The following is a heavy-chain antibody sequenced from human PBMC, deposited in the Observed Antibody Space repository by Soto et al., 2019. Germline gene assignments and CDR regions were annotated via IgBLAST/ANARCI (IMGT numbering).Heavy chain of an antibody. CDR1: SGSIGTYF. D-gene: IGHD1-26*01. Sequence: QVQLRESGPGLVKPSETLSLTCTVSSGSIGTYFWSWIRQPPGKGLEWIGYIYYSGTTNYNPSLKSRVTILLDTSKNQFSLRLSSVTAADTAVYYCARGRGGTYDAFYIWGQGTLVTVSS. CDR2: IYYSGTT. V-gene: IGHV4-59*01. CDR3: ARGRGGTYDAFYI. J-gene: IGHJ3*02.